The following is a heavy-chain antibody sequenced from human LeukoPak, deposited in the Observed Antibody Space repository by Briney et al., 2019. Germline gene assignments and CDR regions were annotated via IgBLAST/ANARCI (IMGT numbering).Heavy chain of an antibody. Sequence: PGGSLRLSCAASGFTFSSYAMSWVRQAPGKGLEWVSAISGSGGSTYYADSVKGRFTISRDNSKNTLYLQMNGLRAEDTAVYYCAKDGYPSVGCTNGVCYTYFDYWGQGTLVTVSS. CDR3: AKDGYPSVGCTNGVCYTYFDY. V-gene: IGHV3-23*01. CDR1: GFTFSSYA. CDR2: ISGSGGST. D-gene: IGHD2-8*01. J-gene: IGHJ4*02.